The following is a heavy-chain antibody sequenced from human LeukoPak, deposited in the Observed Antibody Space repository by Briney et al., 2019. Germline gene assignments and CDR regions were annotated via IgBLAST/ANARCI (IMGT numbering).Heavy chain of an antibody. CDR1: GGSVSSTSYY. Sequence: SETLSLTCSVSGGSVSSTSYYWSWIRQPAGKGLEWIGRIYTSGSTNYNPSLKSRVTISVDTSKNQFSLKLSSVTAADTAVYYCARGLRYFDWLEYYFDYWGQGTLVTVSS. V-gene: IGHV4-61*10. CDR2: IYTSGST. CDR3: ARGLRYFDWLEYYFDY. J-gene: IGHJ4*02. D-gene: IGHD3-9*01.